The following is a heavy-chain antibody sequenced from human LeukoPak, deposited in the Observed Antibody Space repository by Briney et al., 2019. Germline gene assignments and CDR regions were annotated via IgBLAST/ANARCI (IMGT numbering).Heavy chain of an antibody. CDR3: ARGDPGEGGSYPYCFDY. D-gene: IGHD1-26*01. CDR1: GGTFSSYA. J-gene: IGHJ4*02. CDR2: IIPIFGTA. Sequence: ASVKVSCKASGGTFSSYAISWVRQAPGQGLEWMGGIIPIFGTANYAQKFQGRVTITAGKSMSTAYMELSSLRSEDTAVYYCARGDPGEGGSYPYCFDYWGQGTLVTVSS. V-gene: IGHV1-69*06.